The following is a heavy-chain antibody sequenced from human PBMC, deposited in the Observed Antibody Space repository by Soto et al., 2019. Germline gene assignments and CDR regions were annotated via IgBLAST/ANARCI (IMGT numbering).Heavy chain of an antibody. J-gene: IGHJ4*02. CDR3: AITLGMRLPFDY. D-gene: IGHD3-16*01. Sequence: EVQLLESGGGLVQPGGSLRLSCAASGFTFSSYVMSWVRQAPGKGLEWVSAISGSGYCTYYADSVKGRFTISRDNSKNTLYLQMNSLRAEDTAVYYCAITLGMRLPFDYWGQGTLVTVSS. CDR2: ISGSGYCT. CDR1: GFTFSSYV. V-gene: IGHV3-23*01.